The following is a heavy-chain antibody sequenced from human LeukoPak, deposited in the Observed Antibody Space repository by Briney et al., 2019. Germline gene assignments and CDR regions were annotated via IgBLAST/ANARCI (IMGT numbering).Heavy chain of an antibody. CDR2: VFYSGTT. Sequence: SETLSLTCNVSGDYITTTNYHWAWIRQPPGKGLEWIASVFYSGTTYYNPSLKSRVVISMDTSRKQISLRLSSVTATDTAIYYCARRSRLYKHETTGYHDSWGQGTLVTVSS. CDR1: GDYITTTNYH. J-gene: IGHJ4*02. D-gene: IGHD3-9*01. CDR3: ARRSRLYKHETTGYHDS. V-gene: IGHV4-39*01.